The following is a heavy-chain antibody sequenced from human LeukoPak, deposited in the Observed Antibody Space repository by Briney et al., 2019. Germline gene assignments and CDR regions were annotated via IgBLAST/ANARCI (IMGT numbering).Heavy chain of an antibody. Sequence: GGSLRLSCAASGFTFSSYGMHWVRQAPGKGLEGVAVISYDGSNKYYADSVKGRFTISRDNSKNTLYLQMNSLRAEDTAVYYCAKDRGYYAPFDYWGQGTLVTVSS. CDR3: AKDRGYYAPFDY. J-gene: IGHJ4*02. D-gene: IGHD3-10*01. CDR2: ISYDGSNK. V-gene: IGHV3-30*18. CDR1: GFTFSSYG.